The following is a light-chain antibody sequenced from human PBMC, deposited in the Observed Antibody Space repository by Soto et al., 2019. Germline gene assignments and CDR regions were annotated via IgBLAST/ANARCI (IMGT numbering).Light chain of an antibody. V-gene: IGKV1-39*01. CDR2: TAS. Sequence: DIQMTHSPSSLSASVGDRVTITCRASQSISTYLNWYQQKAGLAPKLLIYTASSLQSGVPSRFSGSGSGTEFTLPLSRLQPDDFETYYCQHYNSYSEAFGQGTKVDIK. CDR1: QSISTY. CDR3: QHYNSYSEA. J-gene: IGKJ1*01.